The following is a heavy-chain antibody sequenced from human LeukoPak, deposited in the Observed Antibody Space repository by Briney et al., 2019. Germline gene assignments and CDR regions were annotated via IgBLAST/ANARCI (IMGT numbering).Heavy chain of an antibody. J-gene: IGHJ4*02. D-gene: IGHD5-12*01. Sequence: SETLSLTCTVSGGSISSSTFYWGWIRQPPGKGLEWIGSIYYSGNTYYNASLKSRVTISVDTSKNQFSLKFTSVTAADTAVYYCAREWPRGGYSAPFDYWGQGTLVTVSS. CDR1: GGSISSSTFY. CDR3: AREWPRGGYSAPFDY. V-gene: IGHV4-39*07. CDR2: IYYSGNT.